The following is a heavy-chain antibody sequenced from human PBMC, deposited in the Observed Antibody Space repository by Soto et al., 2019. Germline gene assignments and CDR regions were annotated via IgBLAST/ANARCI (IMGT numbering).Heavy chain of an antibody. J-gene: IGHJ4*02. CDR2: IYYSGST. V-gene: IGHV4-31*01. Sequence: QVQLQESGPGLVKPSQTLSLTCTVSGGSISSGGYYWSWIRQHPGKGLEWIGYIYYSGSTYYNPSLKXXVXIXXDTAKNQFSLKLSSVTAADTAVYYCARDRGLVYSLWGQGTLVTVSS. CDR3: ARDRGLVYSL. D-gene: IGHD2-8*01. CDR1: GGSISSGGYY.